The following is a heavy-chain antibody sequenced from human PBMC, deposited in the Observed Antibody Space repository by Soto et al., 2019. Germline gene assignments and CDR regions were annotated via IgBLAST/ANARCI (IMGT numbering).Heavy chain of an antibody. CDR2: VLPVIGTT. D-gene: IGHD3-10*01. CDR3: ARDRADRGFDY. V-gene: IGHV1-69*18. CDR1: GDRFTSYG. Sequence: QVQLEQSGAEVKKPGSSVTVSCKASGDRFTSYGISWVRQAPGQGLEWVGTVLPVIGTTNYAQKLRGRVIITADESTRTVYMELGSLRSDDTAIYYCARDRADRGFDYWGQGTLVTVSS. J-gene: IGHJ4*02.